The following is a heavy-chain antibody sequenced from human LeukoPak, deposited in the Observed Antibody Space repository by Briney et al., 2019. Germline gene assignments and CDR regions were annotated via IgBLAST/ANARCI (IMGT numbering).Heavy chain of an antibody. CDR3: AGSGGLANTGAVFDY. Sequence: KPSETLSLTCTVSGDSSYNSIYYWGWIRQPPGKGLEWIGSIDYSGSSYYNPSLRSRATISIDTSNHQFSLKLSSVTAADTAVYYCAGSGGLANTGAVFDYWGQGTLVTVSS. V-gene: IGHV4-39*07. J-gene: IGHJ4*02. D-gene: IGHD3-10*01. CDR2: IDYSGSS. CDR1: GDSSYNSIYY.